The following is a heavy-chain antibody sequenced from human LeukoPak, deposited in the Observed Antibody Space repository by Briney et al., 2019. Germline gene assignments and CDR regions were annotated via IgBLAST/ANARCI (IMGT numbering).Heavy chain of an antibody. D-gene: IGHD4-23*01. CDR1: GYTFTSYY. J-gene: IGHJ6*02. V-gene: IGHV1-46*01. CDR3: ARDLTVAKFYYYYGMDV. Sequence: ASVKVSCKASGYTFTSYYMRWVRQAPGQGLEWMGIINPSGGSTSYAQKFQGRVTMARDTSTSTVYMELSSLRSEDTAVYYCARDLTVAKFYYYYGMDVWGQGTTVTVSS. CDR2: INPSGGST.